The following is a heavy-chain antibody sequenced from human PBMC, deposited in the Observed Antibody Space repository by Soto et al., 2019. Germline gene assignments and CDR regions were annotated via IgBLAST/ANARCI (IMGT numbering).Heavy chain of an antibody. V-gene: IGHV3-9*01. D-gene: IGHD2-2*01. J-gene: IGHJ3*02. CDR1: GFTFDDYA. CDR2: ISWNSGSI. CDR3: AKARVVPAAMLGDAFDI. Sequence: GGSLRLSCAASGFTFDDYAMHWVRQAPGKGLEWVSGISWNSGSIGYADSVKGRFTISRDNAKNSLYLQMNSLRAEDTALYYCAKARVVPAAMLGDAFDIWGQGTMVTVSS.